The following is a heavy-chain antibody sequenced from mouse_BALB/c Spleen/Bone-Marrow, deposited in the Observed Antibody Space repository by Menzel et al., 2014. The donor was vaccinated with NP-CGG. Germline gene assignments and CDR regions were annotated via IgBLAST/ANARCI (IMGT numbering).Heavy chain of an antibody. Sequence: QVQLKESGAGLVRPGASVKLSCKASGYSFTSYWMNWVKQRPGQGLEWIGMIHLSDSESRLNQKFKDKATLTVDKSSSTAYTQLSSPTSEDSAVYYCTRYDLTTRAFAYWGQGTLVTVSA. CDR1: GYSFTSYW. CDR3: TRYDLTTRAFAY. D-gene: IGHD3-3*01. CDR2: IHLSDSES. V-gene: IGHV1-61*01. J-gene: IGHJ3*01.